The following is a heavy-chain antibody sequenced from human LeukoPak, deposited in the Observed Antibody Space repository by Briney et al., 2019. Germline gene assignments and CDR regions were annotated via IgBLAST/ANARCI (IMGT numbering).Heavy chain of an antibody. CDR1: GESFSSYY. CDR2: ITHSGNI. CDR3: APIYGDYSDFDS. V-gene: IGHV4-34*01. J-gene: IGHJ4*02. Sequence: SETLSLTCAVYGESFSSYYWSWVRQAPGKGLEWIGEITHSGNIHYNPSLKSRVTISIDTSKNQFSLRLTSVAAADTAVYYCAPIYGDYSDFDSWGQGTLVTVSS. D-gene: IGHD4-17*01.